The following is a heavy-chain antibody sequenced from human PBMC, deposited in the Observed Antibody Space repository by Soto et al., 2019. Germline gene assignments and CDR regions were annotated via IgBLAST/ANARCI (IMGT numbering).Heavy chain of an antibody. CDR2: IYHSGST. CDR3: ARAVFSELLWFGENYFDY. Sequence: PSETLSLTCAVSGGSISSGGYSWSWIRQPPGKGLEWIGYIYHSGSTYYNPSLKSRVTISVDTSKNQFSLKLSSVTAADTAVYYCARAVFSELLWFGENYFDYWGQGTLVTVSS. D-gene: IGHD3-10*01. J-gene: IGHJ4*02. CDR1: GGSISSGGYS. V-gene: IGHV4-30-2*01.